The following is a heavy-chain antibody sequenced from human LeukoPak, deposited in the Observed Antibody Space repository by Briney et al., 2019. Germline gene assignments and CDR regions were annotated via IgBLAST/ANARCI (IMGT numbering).Heavy chain of an antibody. V-gene: IGHV3-64D*06. Sequence: HPGGSLRLSCSASGFTFSRYIVHWVRQAPGKGLEYVSAISSNGGSTYYADSVKGRFTISRDNSKNTLYLQMSSLRAEDTAVYYCVKDVSGSYSFDCWGQGTLVTVSS. CDR3: VKDVSGSYSFDC. CDR1: GFTFSRYI. CDR2: ISSNGGST. D-gene: IGHD1-26*01. J-gene: IGHJ4*02.